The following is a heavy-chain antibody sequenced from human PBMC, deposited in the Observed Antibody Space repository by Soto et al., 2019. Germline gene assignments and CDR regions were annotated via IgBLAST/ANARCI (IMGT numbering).Heavy chain of an antibody. CDR1: GYTFTSYY. CDR2: INPSGGST. CDR3: AREGRDIVVVTAVAHYWYFDL. J-gene: IGHJ2*01. D-gene: IGHD2-21*02. Sequence: QVQLVQSGAEVKKPGASVKVSCKASGYTFTSYYMHWVRQAPGQGLEWMGIINPSGGSTSYAQKFQGRVTMTREKSTSTVHMGLSSLRSEETAVYYCAREGRDIVVVTAVAHYWYFDLWGRGTLVTVSS. V-gene: IGHV1-46*01.